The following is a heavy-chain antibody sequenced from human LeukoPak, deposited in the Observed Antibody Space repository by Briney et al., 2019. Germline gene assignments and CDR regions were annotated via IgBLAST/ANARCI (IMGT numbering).Heavy chain of an antibody. CDR1: GFTFDTYS. V-gene: IGHV3-21*01. Sequence: GGSLRLSCATSGFTFDTYSMNWVRQAPGKGVEWVSSISSSSNYIFYADSMKGRVTISRDNAKNSVYLQMNSLRAEDSAVYYCARDFGGYYGADCHFRYFDLWGRGAHVTVSS. J-gene: IGHJ2*01. CDR2: ISSSSNYI. D-gene: IGHD2-21*02. CDR3: ARDFGGYYGADCHFRYFDL.